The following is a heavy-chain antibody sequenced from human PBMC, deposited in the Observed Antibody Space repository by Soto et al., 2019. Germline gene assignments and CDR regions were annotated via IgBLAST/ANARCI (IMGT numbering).Heavy chain of an antibody. J-gene: IGHJ6*03. D-gene: IGHD3-9*01. CDR2: IRSSSSYI. CDR3: ARDGLLTGPLAVYNYYMDV. V-gene: IGHV3-21*01. Sequence: GGSLRLSCAASGFTFSSYSMNWVRQAPGKGLEWVSFIRSSSSYIYYADSVKGRFTISRDNAKKSLYLQMNSLRAEDTAVYYCARDGLLTGPLAVYNYYMDVWGKGTTVTVSS. CDR1: GFTFSSYS.